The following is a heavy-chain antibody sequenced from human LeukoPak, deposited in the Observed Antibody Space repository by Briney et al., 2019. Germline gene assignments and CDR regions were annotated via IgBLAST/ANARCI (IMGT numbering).Heavy chain of an antibody. CDR1: GSTFSSYG. J-gene: IGHJ4*02. V-gene: IGHV3-30*02. CDR3: AKAYYDILTGPDY. Sequence: GGSLRLSCAASGSTFSSYGMHWVRQAPGKGLEWVAFIRYDGSNKYYADSVKGRFTISRDNSKNTLYLQMNSLRAEDTAVYYCAKAYYDILTGPDYWGRGTLVTVSS. CDR2: IRYDGSNK. D-gene: IGHD3-9*01.